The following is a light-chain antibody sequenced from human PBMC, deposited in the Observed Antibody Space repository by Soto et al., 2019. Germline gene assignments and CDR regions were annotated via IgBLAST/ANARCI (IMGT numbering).Light chain of an antibody. CDR2: SNN. V-gene: IGLV1-44*01. CDR1: SSNIGSNT. J-gene: IGLJ3*02. CDR3: AAWDDSLNGWV. Sequence: QSVLTQPPSASGTPGQRVTISCSGSSSNIGSNTVNWYQQLPGTAPKLLIYSNNQRPSGVPDRFSGSKSGTSASLAISALQSEDEADYYCAAWDDSLNGWVFGGGTKLTVL.